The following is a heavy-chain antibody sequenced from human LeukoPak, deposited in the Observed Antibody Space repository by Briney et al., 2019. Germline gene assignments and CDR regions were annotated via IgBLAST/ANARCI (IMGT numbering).Heavy chain of an antibody. V-gene: IGHV5-51*01. CDR2: IYPGDSDT. Sequence: GESLKTSCKGSGYSFTSYWIGWVRQMPGKGLEWMGIIYPGDSDTRYSPSFQGQVTISADKSISTAYLQWSSLKASDTAMYYCARQYPWGSGYDQYNWFDPWGQGTLVTVSS. CDR3: ARQYPWGSGYDQYNWFDP. J-gene: IGHJ5*02. D-gene: IGHD5-12*01. CDR1: GYSFTSYW.